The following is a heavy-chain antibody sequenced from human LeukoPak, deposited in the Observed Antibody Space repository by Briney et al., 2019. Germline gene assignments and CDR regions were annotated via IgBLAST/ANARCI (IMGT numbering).Heavy chain of an antibody. V-gene: IGHV3-7*01. CDR2: IKQDGSEK. CDR3: ARDARVCSSYRCYYYYHYMYV. D-gene: IGHD2-2*01. CDR1: GFTFSSDS. Sequence: GGSLRLSSAASGFTFSSDSMTWVRQAPGKGLEWVANIKQDGSEKNYVDSVKGRFTISRDNTNYSLYLQMNSLRAEDTAVYYCARDARVCSSYRCYYYYHYMYVWGKGTTGTVSS. J-gene: IGHJ6*03.